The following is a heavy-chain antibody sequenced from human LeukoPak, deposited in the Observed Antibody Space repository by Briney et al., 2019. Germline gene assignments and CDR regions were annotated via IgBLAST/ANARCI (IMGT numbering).Heavy chain of an antibody. CDR3: AKSYCSGGTCHSYLPYFFDY. V-gene: IGHV3-23*01. Sequence: PGGSLRLSCAASGFTFSNFAMSWVRQTPGKGLQWVSSISDGGHSTYFADSVGGRFTLSRDNSNNIVYLQMNNLGVEDTAMYYCAKSYCSGGTCHSYLPYFFDYWGQGTLVTVSS. D-gene: IGHD2-15*01. CDR2: ISDGGHST. J-gene: IGHJ4*02. CDR1: GFTFSNFA.